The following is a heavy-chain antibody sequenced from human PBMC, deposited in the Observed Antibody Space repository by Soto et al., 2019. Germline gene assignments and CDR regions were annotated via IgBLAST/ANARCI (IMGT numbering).Heavy chain of an antibody. D-gene: IGHD3-22*01. CDR3: ARAYYDSSGYDY. CDR1: GGSISSYY. Sequence: SATLSLTCTVSGGSISSYYWSWIRQPPGKGLEWIGYIYYSGSTNYNPSLKSRVTISVDTSKNQFSLKLSSVTAADTAVYYCARAYYDSSGYDYWGQGTQVTVSS. CDR2: IYYSGST. V-gene: IGHV4-59*12. J-gene: IGHJ4*02.